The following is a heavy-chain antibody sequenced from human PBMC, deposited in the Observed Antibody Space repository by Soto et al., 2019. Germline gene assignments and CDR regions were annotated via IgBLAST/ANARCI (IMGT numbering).Heavy chain of an antibody. V-gene: IGHV4-59*01. J-gene: IGHJ3*02. Sequence: ETLSLTCTVSGGSISSYYWSWIRQPPGKGLEWIGYIYYSGSTNYNPSLKSRVSISVDTSKNQFSLKLSSVTAADTAVYYCARRYGYVFDIGGKGKMVTVSS. D-gene: IGHD4-17*01. CDR2: IYYSGST. CDR1: GGSISSYY. CDR3: ARRYGYVFDI.